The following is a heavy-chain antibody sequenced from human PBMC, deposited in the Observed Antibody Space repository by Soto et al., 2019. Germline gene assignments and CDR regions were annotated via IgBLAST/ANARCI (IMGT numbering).Heavy chain of an antibody. CDR2: INHSGST. V-gene: IGHV4-34*01. J-gene: IGHJ4*02. CDR3: ARDKITGLFDY. D-gene: IGHD2-8*02. Sequence: QVQLQQWGAGLLKTSDTLSLTCAVYGGSFSGYYWTWIRQPPGTGLEWIGEINHSGSTNYNPSLKSRVTISVDTSKNPFSLKLTSVTAADTAVYYCARDKITGLFDYWGQGTLVTVSS. CDR1: GGSFSGYY.